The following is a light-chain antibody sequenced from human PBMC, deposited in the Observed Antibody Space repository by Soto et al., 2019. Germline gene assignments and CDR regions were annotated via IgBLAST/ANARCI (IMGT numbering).Light chain of an antibody. J-gene: IGKJ1*01. CDR2: KAT. CDR3: QQYSAFPWT. Sequence: DIQMTQSPSTLSASVGDIVTITCRASQDISAWLAWYQQKPGKPPKLVIYKATALETGVPSRFSGSGSGTEFTLTISSLQPDAFTTYYCQQYSAFPWTFAKGTKVDIK. CDR1: QDISAW. V-gene: IGKV1-5*03.